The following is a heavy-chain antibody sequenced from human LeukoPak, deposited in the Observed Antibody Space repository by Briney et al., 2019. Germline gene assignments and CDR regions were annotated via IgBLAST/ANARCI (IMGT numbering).Heavy chain of an antibody. D-gene: IGHD3-3*01. CDR1: GFIFSSYP. V-gene: IGHV3-21*01. J-gene: IGHJ4*02. Sequence: GGSLRLSCAASGFIFSSYPLNWVRQAPGKGLEWVSTISGDSSYIQYADSVKGRFTIPRDNTKNSLFLQMSSLRAEDTAVYYCATDRGWRTSGYYLYYFEYWGQGTLVTYSS. CDR2: ISGDSSYI. CDR3: ATDRGWRTSGYYLYYFEY.